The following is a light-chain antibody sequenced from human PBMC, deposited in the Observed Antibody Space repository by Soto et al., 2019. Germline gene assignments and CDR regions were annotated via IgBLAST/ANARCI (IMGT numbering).Light chain of an antibody. J-gene: IGKJ5*01. CDR1: QSVSSY. CDR2: DTS. Sequence: EIVLTQSPATLSLSPGERATLSCRASQSVSSYLAWYQQKPGQAPRLLIYDTSNRATGIPARFSGSGSGTDFTLTISSLEPEDSAVYYCHQRYSWPPITFGQGTRLEIK. V-gene: IGKV3-11*01. CDR3: HQRYSWPPIT.